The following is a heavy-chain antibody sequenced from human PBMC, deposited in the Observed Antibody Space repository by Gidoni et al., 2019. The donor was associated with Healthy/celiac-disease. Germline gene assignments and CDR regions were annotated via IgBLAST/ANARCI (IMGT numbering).Heavy chain of an antibody. V-gene: IGHV3-21*01. CDR1: GFTFSSYS. D-gene: IGHD2-15*01. J-gene: IGHJ4*02. CDR2: ISRSSSKI. CDR3: ARATAALGYGSGGSCYSSGF. Sequence: EVQLVESGGGLVKPGGSLRLSCAASGFTFSSYSLNWFSQAPGKGLGWVESISRSSSKIYYADSVKGRFTIARDNAKNSLYLKMNSLRAEDTAVYYCARATAALGYGSGGSCYSSGFWGQGTLVTVSS.